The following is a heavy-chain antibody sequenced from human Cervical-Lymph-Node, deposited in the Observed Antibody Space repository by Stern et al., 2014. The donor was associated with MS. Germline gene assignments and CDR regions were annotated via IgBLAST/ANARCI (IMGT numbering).Heavy chain of an antibody. CDR3: ARQRGFMAENNYYFDY. CDR1: GYKFANYW. Sequence: VQLVQSGAEVKKPGQSLKISCKGSGYKFANYWIPWVRQVPGKGLEWMGIIYPDDSDTGYSPSFQGRVTIRADKSSTTAYLQGGRLKASDTAMYYCARQRGFMAENNYYFDYWGQGALVTVSS. CDR2: IYPDDSDT. D-gene: IGHD3-16*01. V-gene: IGHV5-51*01. J-gene: IGHJ4*02.